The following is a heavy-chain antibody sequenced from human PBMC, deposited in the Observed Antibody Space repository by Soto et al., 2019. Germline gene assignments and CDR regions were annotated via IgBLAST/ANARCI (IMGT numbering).Heavy chain of an antibody. CDR1: GYTFTNFG. V-gene: IGHV1-18*01. J-gene: IGHJ5*02. Sequence: ASVKVSCKASGYTFTNFGISWVRQAPGQGLEWMGWISAYNGNTNYAQKFQGRVTMTTDTSTSTAYMEVRSLRFDDTAVYYCARAPRSSWYAPWGQGTLVTVS. D-gene: IGHD6-13*01. CDR3: ARAPRSSWYAP. CDR2: ISAYNGNT.